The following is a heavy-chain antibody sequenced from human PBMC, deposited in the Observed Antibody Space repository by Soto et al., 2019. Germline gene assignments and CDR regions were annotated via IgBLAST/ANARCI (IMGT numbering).Heavy chain of an antibody. CDR1: GGSISSYY. J-gene: IGHJ4*02. Sequence: SETLSLTCTVSGGSISSYYWSWIRQPPGKGLEWIGYIYYSGSNNYNPSLKSRVTISVDTSKNQFSLKLSSVTAADTAVYYCARVMSYSSGDWGQGTLVTVSS. V-gene: IGHV4-59*01. D-gene: IGHD6-19*01. CDR2: IYYSGSN. CDR3: ARVMSYSSGD.